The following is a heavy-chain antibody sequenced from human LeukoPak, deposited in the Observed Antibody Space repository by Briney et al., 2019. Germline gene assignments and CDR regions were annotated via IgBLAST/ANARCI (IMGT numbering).Heavy chain of an antibody. CDR1: GFTFSNYN. Sequence: GGSLRLSCAASGFTFSNYNINWVRQAPGKGLEWVSYISSSSDYISYADSVKGRFTISRDNAKNSLYLQMNNLRAQDTAVYYCARGRGYSYGTLVYWGQGTLVTVSS. V-gene: IGHV3-21*01. CDR2: ISSSSDYI. CDR3: ARGRGYSYGTLVY. D-gene: IGHD5-18*01. J-gene: IGHJ4*02.